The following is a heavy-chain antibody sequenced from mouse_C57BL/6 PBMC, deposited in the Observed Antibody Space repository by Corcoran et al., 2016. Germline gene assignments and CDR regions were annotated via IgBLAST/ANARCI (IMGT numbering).Heavy chain of an antibody. D-gene: IGHD1-1*01. CDR3: ARYTTVVPFAY. V-gene: IGHV9-3*01. J-gene: IGHJ3*01. CDR1: GYTFTTYG. CDR2: INTYSGVP. Sequence: QIQLVQSGPELKKPGETVKISCKASGYTFTTYGMSWVKQAPGKGLKWMGWINTYSGVPTYADDFKGRFAFSLETSASTAYLQINNLKNEETATYFCARYTTVVPFAYWGQGTLVTVSA.